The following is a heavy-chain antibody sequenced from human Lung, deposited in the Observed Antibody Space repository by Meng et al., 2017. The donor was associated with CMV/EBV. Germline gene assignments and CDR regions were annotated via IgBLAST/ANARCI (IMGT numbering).Heavy chain of an antibody. CDR1: GGTFSSYA. CDR2: IIPIFGTA. D-gene: IGHD5-12*01. Sequence: SSXXVSXKASGGTFSSYAISWVRQAPGQGLEWMGGIIPIFGTANYAQKFQGRVTITTDESTSTAYMELSSLRSEDTAVYYCASQEAGPYSGYEGRFEYWVQGTLVNVYS. V-gene: IGHV1-69*05. CDR3: ASQEAGPYSGYEGRFEY. J-gene: IGHJ4*02.